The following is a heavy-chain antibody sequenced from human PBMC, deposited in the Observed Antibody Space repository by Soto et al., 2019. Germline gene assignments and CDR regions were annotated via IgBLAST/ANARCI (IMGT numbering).Heavy chain of an antibody. Sequence: SETLSLTYAVSGDSVSSRFWWSWVRQSPGKGLEWIGEIYHSGSANYNPSLKSRVTMSVDNSKNQFSLKLNSVTAADTAVYYCARYNAASGTYYFDYWGQGTLVTVSS. CDR2: IYHSGSA. D-gene: IGHD6-13*01. CDR3: ARYNAASGTYYFDY. V-gene: IGHV4-4*02. CDR1: GDSVSSRFW. J-gene: IGHJ4*02.